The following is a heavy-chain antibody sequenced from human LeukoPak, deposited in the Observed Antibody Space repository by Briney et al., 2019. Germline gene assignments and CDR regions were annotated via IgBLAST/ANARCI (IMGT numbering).Heavy chain of an antibody. CDR3: ARGAVVPAATLRDNWFDP. Sequence: GGSLRLSCAASGFTVSSNYMSWVRQAPGKGLEWVSVIYSGGSTYYADSVKGRFTISRDNSKNTLYPQMNSLRAEDTAVYYCARGAVVPAATLRDNWFDPWGQGTLVTVSS. CDR1: GFTVSSNY. J-gene: IGHJ5*02. V-gene: IGHV3-66*01. CDR2: IYSGGST. D-gene: IGHD2-2*01.